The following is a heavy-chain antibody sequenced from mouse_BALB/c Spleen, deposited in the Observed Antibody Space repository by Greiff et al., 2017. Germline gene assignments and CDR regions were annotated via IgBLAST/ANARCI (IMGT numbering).Heavy chain of an antibody. J-gene: IGHJ4*01. CDR2: IYPGNGDT. CDR3: VFYDYDDAMDY. Sequence: QVQLQQPGAELVKPGDSVKMSCKATGYTFTSYYMHWVKQTPGQGLEWIGAIYPGNGDTTYNQKFKGKATLTADKSSSTAYMQLSSLTSEDSAVYYCVFYDYDDAMDYWGQGTSVTVSS. CDR1: GYTFTSYY. D-gene: IGHD2-4*01. V-gene: IGHV1-12*01.